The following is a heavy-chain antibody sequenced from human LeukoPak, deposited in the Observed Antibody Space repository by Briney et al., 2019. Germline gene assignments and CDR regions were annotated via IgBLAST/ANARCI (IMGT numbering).Heavy chain of an antibody. Sequence: GGSLRLSCAASGFTFSSYSMNWVRQAPGKGLEWVSSISSSSSYIYYADSVKGRFTISRDNAKNSLYLQMNSLRAEDTAVYYCAREGAPFDYVWGSYRSPFDYWGQGTLVTVSS. CDR3: AREGAPFDYVWGSYRSPFDY. D-gene: IGHD3-16*02. CDR2: ISSSSSYI. CDR1: GFTFSSYS. V-gene: IGHV3-21*01. J-gene: IGHJ4*02.